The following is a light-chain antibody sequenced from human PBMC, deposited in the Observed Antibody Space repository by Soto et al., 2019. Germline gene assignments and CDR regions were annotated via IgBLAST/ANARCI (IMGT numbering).Light chain of an antibody. CDR1: SSDVGGYNY. CDR2: GVI. J-gene: IGLJ2*01. Sequence: QSALTQPASVSGSPGQSITISCTGTSSDVGGYNYVSWYQYHPGKAPKLMIYGVINRPSGFSNRFSGSKSGNTASLTISGLQVKNEPDYYCSSYTSSSTLKVFGGGTKLTVL. CDR3: SSYTSSSTLKV. V-gene: IGLV2-14*01.